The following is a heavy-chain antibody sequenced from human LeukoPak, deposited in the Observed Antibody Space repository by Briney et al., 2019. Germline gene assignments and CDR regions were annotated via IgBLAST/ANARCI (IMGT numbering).Heavy chain of an antibody. CDR3: ARGAGYGGYYYFDY. D-gene: IGHD5-12*01. CDR1: GFTFSSYG. Sequence: PGGSLRLSCAASGFTFSSYGFHWVRQAPGKGLEWVAVISYDGSNKYYADSVKGRFTISRDNSKNTLYLQMNSLRAEDTAVYYCARGAGYGGYYYFDYWGQGTLVTVSS. J-gene: IGHJ4*02. V-gene: IGHV3-30*19. CDR2: ISYDGSNK.